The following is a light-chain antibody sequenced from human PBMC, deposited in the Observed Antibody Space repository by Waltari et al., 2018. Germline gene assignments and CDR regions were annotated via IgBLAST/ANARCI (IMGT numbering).Light chain of an antibody. CDR2: DAS. J-gene: IGKJ3*01. CDR1: QGISNY. Sequence: AIQITQSPSSLSASTGDKVTITCRASQGISNYLAWYQPKPGKAPTLLIYDASTLQRGVPSRFSGSGSGTDFTLTISCLQSEDFATFYCQQYYGYPLTFGPGTKVDVK. CDR3: QQYYGYPLT. V-gene: IGKV1-8*01.